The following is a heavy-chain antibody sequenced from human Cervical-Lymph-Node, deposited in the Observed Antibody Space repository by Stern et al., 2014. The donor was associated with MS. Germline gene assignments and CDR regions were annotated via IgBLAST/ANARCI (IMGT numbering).Heavy chain of an antibody. J-gene: IGHJ4*02. CDR1: GDTFSSYA. CDR3: ARGGGLVGYFDY. Sequence: VQLEESGAEVKKPGSSVQVSCKASGDTFSSYAINWVRQVPGQGLEWMGGITPVFGTTTYAQKFQGRVTITADKSTNTAYMELMTLRSEDTAVYYCARGGGLVGYFDYWGQGTLVSVSS. D-gene: IGHD1-26*01. V-gene: IGHV1-69*06. CDR2: ITPVFGTT.